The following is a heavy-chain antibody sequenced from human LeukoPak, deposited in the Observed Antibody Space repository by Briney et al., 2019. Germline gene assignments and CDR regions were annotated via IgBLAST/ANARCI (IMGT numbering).Heavy chain of an antibody. J-gene: IGHJ3*02. D-gene: IGHD5-18*01. Sequence: SETLSLTCTVSGGSISSGGYYWSWIRQHPGKGLEWIGYIYYSGSTYYNPSLKSRVTISVDTSKNQFSLKLSSVTAADTAVYYCARSRSGYSYDHAAFEIWGQGTMVTVSS. CDR2: IYYSGST. CDR3: ARSRSGYSYDHAAFEI. CDR1: GGSISSGGYY. V-gene: IGHV4-31*03.